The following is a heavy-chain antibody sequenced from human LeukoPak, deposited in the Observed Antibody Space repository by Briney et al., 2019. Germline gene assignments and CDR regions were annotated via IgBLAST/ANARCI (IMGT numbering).Heavy chain of an antibody. CDR2: IGGSGSTT. V-gene: IGHV3-23*01. J-gene: IGHJ6*03. CDR3: AKSPMTNYYYYYMDV. CDR1: GFTFNNYA. Sequence: GGSLRLSCAASGFTFNNYAMIWVRQAPGKGLEWVSAIGGSGSTTYYADSVKGRFTISRDNSKNTLYLQMNSLRAEDTALYYCAKSPMTNYYYYYMDVWGKGTTVTVSS.